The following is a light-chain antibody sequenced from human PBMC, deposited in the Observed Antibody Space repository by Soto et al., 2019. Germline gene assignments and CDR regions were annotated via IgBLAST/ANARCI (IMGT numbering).Light chain of an antibody. CDR3: CSYAGSYTLWV. CDR2: DVS. Sequence: QSALTQPRSVSGSPGQSVTISCTGTSSDVGGYNYVSWYQQYPGKAPKVIIYDVSKRPSGVPDRFSGSKSGNTASLTISGLQAEDEADYYCCSYAGSYTLWVFGGGTKGTVL. V-gene: IGLV2-11*01. J-gene: IGLJ3*02. CDR1: SSDVGGYNY.